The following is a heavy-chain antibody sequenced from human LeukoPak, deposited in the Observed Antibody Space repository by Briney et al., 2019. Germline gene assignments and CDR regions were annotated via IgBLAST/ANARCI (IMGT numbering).Heavy chain of an antibody. CDR3: AKDPRDHSYGWSWRYFDY. Sequence: GGSLRLSCAASGFTFSSYAMSWVRQAPGKGLERVSAISGSGGSTYYADSVKGRFTISRDKSKNTLYLQMNSLRAEDTAVYYCAKDPRDHSYGWSWRYFDYWGQGTLVTVSS. V-gene: IGHV3-23*01. CDR2: ISGSGGST. D-gene: IGHD5-18*01. CDR1: GFTFSSYA. J-gene: IGHJ4*02.